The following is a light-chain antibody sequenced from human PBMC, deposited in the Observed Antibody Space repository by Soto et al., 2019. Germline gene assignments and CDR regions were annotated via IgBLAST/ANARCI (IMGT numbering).Light chain of an antibody. V-gene: IGLV2-11*01. J-gene: IGLJ1*01. CDR1: RSDVGGYNY. CDR2: DVS. Sequence: QSALTQPRSVAGSLGQSAAISCTGTRSDVGGYNYVSWYQQHAGNTSKLRIYDVSKRPSGFPGRLSVSKSGNTAYLTCSGLPDEAEAHSYCLSYAGSPYVLGTATKVT. CDR3: LSYAGSPYV.